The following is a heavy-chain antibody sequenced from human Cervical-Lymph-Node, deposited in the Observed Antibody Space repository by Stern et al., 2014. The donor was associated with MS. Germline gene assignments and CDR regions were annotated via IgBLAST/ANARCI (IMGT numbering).Heavy chain of an antibody. CDR1: GASFSANY. Sequence: QVQLQQWGARLLRPSETLTLTCAVHGASFSANYGRLIRLTPAQGLAWNGEINSSGGTHYNPSLSSRPTLAVAPSRNQFSLKLSSLTAADTAMYYCARERKVERSARLLVSFDVWGQGTLVTVSS. CDR3: ARERKVERSARLLVSFDV. V-gene: IGHV4-34*01. J-gene: IGHJ3*01. D-gene: IGHD1-1*01. CDR2: INSSGGT.